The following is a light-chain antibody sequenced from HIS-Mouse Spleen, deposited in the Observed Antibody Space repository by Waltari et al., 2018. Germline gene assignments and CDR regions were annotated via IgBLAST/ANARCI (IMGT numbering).Light chain of an antibody. J-gene: IGKJ2*01. CDR3: QQYGSSPPYT. CDR1: QSVSSSY. Sequence: EIVLTQSPGTLSLSPGERATLSCRASQSVSSSYLAWYQPKTGQAPRLLIDGASSRATGSPDRFSGSGSGTDFTLTISRLEPEDFAVYYCQQYGSSPPYTFGQGTKLEIK. CDR2: GAS. V-gene: IGKV3-20*01.